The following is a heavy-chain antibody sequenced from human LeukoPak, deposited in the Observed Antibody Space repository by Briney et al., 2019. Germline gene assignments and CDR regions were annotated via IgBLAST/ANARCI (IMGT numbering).Heavy chain of an antibody. CDR3: ARDSEFLGGERNAFDI. CDR2: INHSGST. Sequence: SETLSLTCAVYGGSFSGYYWSCIRQPPGKGLEWIGEINHSGSTNYNPSLKSRVTISVDTSKNQFSLKLSSVTVADTAVYYCARDSEFLGGERNAFDIWGQGTMVTVSS. CDR1: GGSFSGYY. D-gene: IGHD3-16*01. V-gene: IGHV4-34*01. J-gene: IGHJ3*02.